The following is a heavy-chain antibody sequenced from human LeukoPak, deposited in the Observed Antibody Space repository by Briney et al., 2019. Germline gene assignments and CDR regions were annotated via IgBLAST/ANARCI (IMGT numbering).Heavy chain of an antibody. J-gene: IGHJ6*03. Sequence: GGTLRLSCAASGFTFSSYGMSWLRQAPGKGLEWVSAISGSGGSTYYADSVKGRFTISRDNSKNTLYLQMNSLRAEDTAVYYCAKEATTRLYYYYYMDVWGKGTTVTISS. CDR1: GFTFSSYG. CDR2: ISGSGGST. V-gene: IGHV3-23*01. CDR3: AKEATTRLYYYYYMDV. D-gene: IGHD5-12*01.